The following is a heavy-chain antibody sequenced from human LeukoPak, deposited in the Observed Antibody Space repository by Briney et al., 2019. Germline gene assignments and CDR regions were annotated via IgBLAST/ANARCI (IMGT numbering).Heavy chain of an antibody. J-gene: IGHJ6*02. V-gene: IGHV3-23*01. Sequence: GGSLRLSCAASGLTLSSYAMSWVRQAPGKGRERVSAISGRGDFIYYVDSLEGRFTISRDNTKSTLFLQMNSLRAEDTAVYYCWKSPYIGKWYRMDVWGQGTAVCVSS. CDR1: GLTLSSYA. CDR3: WKSPYIGKWYRMDV. CDR2: ISGRGDFI. D-gene: IGHD2-15*01.